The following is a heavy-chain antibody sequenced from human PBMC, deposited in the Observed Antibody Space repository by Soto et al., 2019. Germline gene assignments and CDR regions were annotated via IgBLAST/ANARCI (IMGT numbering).Heavy chain of an antibody. V-gene: IGHV1-8*01. Sequence: QVQLVQSGAEVKKPGASVKVSCKASGYTFTSYDINWVRQATGQGLEWMGWMNPNSGNTGYAQKFQGRVTMTRNTSISTAYMELSSLRSEDTAVYYCARGLGQWPVPPRVRFDPWGQGTLVTVSS. CDR1: GYTFTSYD. CDR2: MNPNSGNT. D-gene: IGHD6-19*01. J-gene: IGHJ5*02. CDR3: ARGLGQWPVPPRVRFDP.